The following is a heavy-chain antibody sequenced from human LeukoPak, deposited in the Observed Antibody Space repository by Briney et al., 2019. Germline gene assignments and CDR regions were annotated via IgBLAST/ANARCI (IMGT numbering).Heavy chain of an antibody. Sequence: GGSLRLSCAASGFTFSSYAMSWVRQAPGKGLEWVSVIYSGGSTYYADSVKGRFTISRDNSKNTLYLQMNSLRAEDTAVYYCARGRGRYCSGGSCYSDTVYWGQGTLVTVSS. J-gene: IGHJ4*02. CDR3: ARGRGRYCSGGSCYSDTVY. D-gene: IGHD2-15*01. CDR1: GFTFSSYA. V-gene: IGHV3-66*01. CDR2: IYSGGST.